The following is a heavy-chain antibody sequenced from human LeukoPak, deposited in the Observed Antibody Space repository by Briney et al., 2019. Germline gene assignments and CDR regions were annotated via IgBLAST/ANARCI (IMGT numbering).Heavy chain of an antibody. V-gene: IGHV4-59*11. Sequence: PSDTLSLTCIVSGGPNNNQYCSWIRRPPGQGLEWIGYIFDTGNTNYNPSLKSRVAISLDTSKNQFSLKLRSVTAADTAVYYCARDQVGYGLDYWGQGTLVTVS. CDR1: GGPNNNQY. CDR3: ARDQVGYGLDY. CDR2: IFDTGNT. J-gene: IGHJ4*02. D-gene: IGHD5-18*01.